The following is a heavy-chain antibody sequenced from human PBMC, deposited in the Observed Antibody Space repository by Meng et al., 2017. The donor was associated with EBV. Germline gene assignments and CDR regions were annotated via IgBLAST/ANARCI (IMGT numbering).Heavy chain of an antibody. V-gene: IGHV2-5*02. CDR2: IYWDDDK. J-gene: IGHJ5*02. CDR1: GFSLSTSGGG. D-gene: IGHD6-13*01. CDR3: AHRRDEYSSSWYGWFDP. Sequence: QITLEGSGPTLVNPTQTLTLTCTFSGFSLSTSGGGVGWIRQPPGKALEWLALIYWDDDKRYSPSLKSRLTITKDTSKNQVVLTMTNMDPVDTATYYCAHRRDEYSSSWYGWFDPWGQGTLVTVSS.